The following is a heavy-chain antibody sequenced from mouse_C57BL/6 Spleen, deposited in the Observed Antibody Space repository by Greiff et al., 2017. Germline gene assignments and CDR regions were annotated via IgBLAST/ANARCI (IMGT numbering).Heavy chain of an antibody. Sequence: VQLQQSGPELVKPGASVKISCKASGYAFSSSWMNWVKQRPGKGLEWIGRIYPGDGDTNYNGKFKGKATLTADKSSSTAYMQLSSLTSEDSAVYFCARDYDGYHYYAMDYWGQGTSVTVSS. J-gene: IGHJ4*01. CDR3: ARDYDGYHYYAMDY. CDR1: GYAFSSSW. V-gene: IGHV1-82*01. D-gene: IGHD2-3*01. CDR2: IYPGDGDT.